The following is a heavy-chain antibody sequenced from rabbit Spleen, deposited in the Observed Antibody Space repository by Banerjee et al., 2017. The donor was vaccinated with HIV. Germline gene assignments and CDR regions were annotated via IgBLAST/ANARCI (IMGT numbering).Heavy chain of an antibody. D-gene: IGHD6-1*01. Sequence: QLKETGGGLVQPGGSLTLSCKASGFDFTNYYISWVRQAPGKGLEWIGVIYAAKGSTDYASWVNGRFTISSDNAQSTVDLKLTSLTAADTATYFCARDRPAYVGATVAFDSWGPGTLVTVS. J-gene: IGHJ2*01. V-gene: IGHV1S7*01. CDR2: IYAAKGST. CDR1: GFDFTNYY. CDR3: ARDRPAYVGATVAFDS.